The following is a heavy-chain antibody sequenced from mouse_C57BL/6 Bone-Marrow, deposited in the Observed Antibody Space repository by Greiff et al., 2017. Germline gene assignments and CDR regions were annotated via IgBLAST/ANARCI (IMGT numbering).Heavy chain of an antibody. CDR3: ARPNLGTQLGRDY. J-gene: IGHJ2*01. CDR2: INSGSGGT. V-gene: IGHV1-54*01. D-gene: IGHD4-1*02. Sequence: VQLQQSGAELVRPGTSVKVSCKASGYAFTNYLIEWVKQRPGQGLEWIGVINSGSGGTNYNEKFKGKATLTADKSSSTAYMQLSSLTSEDSAVYFCARPNLGTQLGRDYWGQGTTLTVSS. CDR1: GYAFTNYL.